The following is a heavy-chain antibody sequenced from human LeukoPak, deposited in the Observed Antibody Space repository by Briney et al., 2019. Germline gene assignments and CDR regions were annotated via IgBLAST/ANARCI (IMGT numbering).Heavy chain of an antibody. CDR3: ATYTHWVAGDV. J-gene: IGHJ6*01. Sequence: GGSLRLSCAASGFTFSDSWMSWVRLAPGKGLEWVANMNQDGSAKGYVDSVKGRFTISRDNARNSLYLQMSSLRPEDTAVYYCATYTHWVAGDVWGQGTTVTVSS. CDR2: MNQDGSAK. V-gene: IGHV3-7*01. D-gene: IGHD3-16*01. CDR1: GFTFSDSW.